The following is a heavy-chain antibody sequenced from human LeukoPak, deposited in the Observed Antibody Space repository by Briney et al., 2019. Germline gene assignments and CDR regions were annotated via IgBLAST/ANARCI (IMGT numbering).Heavy chain of an antibody. CDR2: ISSSGETT. V-gene: IGHV3-23*01. J-gene: IGHJ4*02. Sequence: GGSLRLSCATSGFTFSSNAMNWVRQAPGKGLEWVSGISSSGETTYYADSVKGRFTISRDNSKNTLYLQMNSLRAEDTAVYYCAKDTGGSYTYYFDYWGQGTLVTVSS. D-gene: IGHD1-26*01. CDR3: AKDTGGSYTYYFDY. CDR1: GFTFSSNA.